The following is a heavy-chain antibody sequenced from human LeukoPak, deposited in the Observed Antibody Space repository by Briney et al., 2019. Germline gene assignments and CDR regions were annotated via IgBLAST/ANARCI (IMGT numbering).Heavy chain of an antibody. D-gene: IGHD3-10*01. CDR1: GITLSNYG. CDR2: ISGNGGST. Sequence: GGSLRLSCAVSGITLSNYGMTWVRQAPGKGLEWVSGISGNGGSTYYADSVKGRFTSSRDNSKNTVYLQMNSLRAEGTAVYYCAKTLIRGVAKWFDPWGQGTLVTVSS. CDR3: AKTLIRGVAKWFDP. J-gene: IGHJ5*02. V-gene: IGHV3-23*01.